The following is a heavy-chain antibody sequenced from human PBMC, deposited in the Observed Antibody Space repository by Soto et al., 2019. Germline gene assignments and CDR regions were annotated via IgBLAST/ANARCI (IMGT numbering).Heavy chain of an antibody. CDR2: VYYSGST. CDR1: GGSTSSSTYY. Sequence: SETLSLTCSVSGGSTSSSTYYWGWIRQPPGKGLEWIGSVYYSGSTFYNPSLKSRVTISVDTSKNQFSLRLSSVTAADTAVYYCVRQRRYYYDSSGYPDYWGQGTLVTVSS. D-gene: IGHD3-22*01. CDR3: VRQRRYYYDSSGYPDY. J-gene: IGHJ4*02. V-gene: IGHV4-39*01.